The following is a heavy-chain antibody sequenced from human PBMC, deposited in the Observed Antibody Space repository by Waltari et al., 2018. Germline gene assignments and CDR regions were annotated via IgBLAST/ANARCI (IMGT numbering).Heavy chain of an antibody. CDR2: IYYRWST. D-gene: IGHD3-22*01. CDR1: GGSISSSSYY. Sequence: QLQLQESGPGLVKPSETLSLTCTVSGGSISSSSYYWGWIRQPPGKGLEWLGSIYYRWSTYYNPPLNRRVTIAVDTSKTHFSLKLSSVTAADTAVYYCASNTYYYDSSGPYRLVDYWGQGTLVTVSS. J-gene: IGHJ4*02. CDR3: ASNTYYYDSSGPYRLVDY. V-gene: IGHV4-39*01.